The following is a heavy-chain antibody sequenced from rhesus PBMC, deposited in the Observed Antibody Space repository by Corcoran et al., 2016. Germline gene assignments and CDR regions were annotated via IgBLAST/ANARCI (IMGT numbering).Heavy chain of an antibody. CDR2: ISGRGGST. CDR1: GGSISSNY. Sequence: QVQLQESGPGLVKPSETLSLTCAVSGGSISSNYWSWIRQPPRKGLGGIGRISGRGGSTDSNPSLKSRVTISTDTSKNQFSLKLSSVTAADTAVYYGARASGWYYGLDSWGQGVVVTVSS. CDR3: ARASGWYYGLDS. V-gene: IGHV4-173*01. J-gene: IGHJ6*01. D-gene: IGHD6-31*01.